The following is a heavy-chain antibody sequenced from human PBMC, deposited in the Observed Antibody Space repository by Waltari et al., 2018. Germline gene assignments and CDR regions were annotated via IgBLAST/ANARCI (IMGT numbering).Heavy chain of an antibody. Sequence: QLQLQESGPGLVKPSETLSLTCTVSGGSISSSSYYWGWIRQPPGKGLEWIGRIYYSGSTYYNPSLKSRVTISVDTSKNQFSLKLSSVTAADTAVYYCARPRWEVRDSYYFDYWGQGTLVTVSS. D-gene: IGHD1-26*01. CDR1: GGSISSSSYY. J-gene: IGHJ4*02. CDR3: ARPRWEVRDSYYFDY. V-gene: IGHV4-39*01. CDR2: IYYSGST.